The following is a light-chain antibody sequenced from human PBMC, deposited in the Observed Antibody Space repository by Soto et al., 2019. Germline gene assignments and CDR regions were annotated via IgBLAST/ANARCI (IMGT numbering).Light chain of an antibody. Sequence: QSVLTQPPSASGTPGQRVTISCSGSISNIGSNSVTWYQQLPGTAPTLLIFSNNQRPSGVPDRFSGSKSGTSASLAISGLQSEDEADYYCAAWDDSLNGSYVFGTGTKVTVL. CDR3: AAWDDSLNGSYV. V-gene: IGLV1-44*01. CDR1: ISNIGSNS. CDR2: SNN. J-gene: IGLJ1*01.